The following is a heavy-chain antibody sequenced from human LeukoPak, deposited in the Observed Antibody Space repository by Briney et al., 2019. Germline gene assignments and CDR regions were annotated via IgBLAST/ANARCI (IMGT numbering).Heavy chain of an antibody. V-gene: IGHV4-59*01. D-gene: IGHD6-19*01. CDR1: GGSISSYY. Sequence: LETLSLTCTVSGGSISSYYWSWIRRPPGKGLEWIGYIYYSGSTNYNPSLKSRVTISVDTSKNQFSLRLRSVTAADTALYYCATLGYSSGFDSWGQGTLVTVSS. CDR2: IYYSGST. J-gene: IGHJ4*02. CDR3: ATLGYSSGFDS.